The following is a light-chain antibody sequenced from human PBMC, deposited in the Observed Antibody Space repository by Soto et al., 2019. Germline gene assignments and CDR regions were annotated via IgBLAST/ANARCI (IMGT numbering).Light chain of an antibody. V-gene: IGLV2-23*01. J-gene: IGLJ3*02. CDR2: EGS. CDR1: SSDVGSYNL. CDR3: CSYVGSSTWV. Sequence: QSALTQPASVSGSPGQSITISCTGTSSDVGSYNLVSWYQQHPGKAPKLMIYEGSKRPSGVSNRFSGYKSGKTASLTLAGLQAEDEADYYCCSYVGSSTWVFGGGTKVTVL.